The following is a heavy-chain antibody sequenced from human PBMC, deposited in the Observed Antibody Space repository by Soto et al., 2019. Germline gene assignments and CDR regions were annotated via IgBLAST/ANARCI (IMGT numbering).Heavy chain of an antibody. CDR2: IYHSGST. J-gene: IGHJ6*02. D-gene: IGHD6-13*01. Sequence: ASETLSLTCAVSGGSISSGGYSWSWIRQPPGKGLEWIGYIYHSGSTYYNPSLKSRVTISVDRSKNQFSLKLSSVTAADTAVYYCARGYSGKYYYGIDVWGQGTPVTVYS. CDR1: GGSISSGGYS. V-gene: IGHV4-30-2*01. CDR3: ARGYSGKYYYGIDV.